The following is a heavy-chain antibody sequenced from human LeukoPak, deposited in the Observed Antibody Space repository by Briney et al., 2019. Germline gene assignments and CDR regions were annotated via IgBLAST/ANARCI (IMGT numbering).Heavy chain of an antibody. CDR3: ARGLLWNLLGYCSGGSCYSGFDY. J-gene: IGHJ4*02. V-gene: IGHV4-34*01. CDR2: INHSGST. CDR1: GGSFSGYY. D-gene: IGHD2-15*01. Sequence: SETLSLTCAVYGGSFSGYYWSWIRQPPGKGLEWIGEINHSGSTNYNPSLKSRVTISVDTSKNQFSLKLSSVTAADTAVYYCARGLLWNLLGYCSGGSCYSGFDYWGQGTLVTVSS.